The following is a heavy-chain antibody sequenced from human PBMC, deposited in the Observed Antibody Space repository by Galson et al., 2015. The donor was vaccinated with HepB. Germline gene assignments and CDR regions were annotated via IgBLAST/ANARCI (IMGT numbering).Heavy chain of an antibody. D-gene: IGHD3-22*01. CDR1: GFTFSSYA. V-gene: IGHV3-30-3*01. CDR2: ISYDGSNK. CDR3: ARGYYYDSSGYYDNPYYFDY. J-gene: IGHJ4*02. Sequence: SLRLSCAASGFTFSSYAMHWVRQAPGKGLEWVAVISYDGSNKYYADSVKGRFTISRDNSKNTLYLQMNSLRAEDTAVYYCARGYYYDSSGYYDNPYYFDYWGQGTLVTVSS.